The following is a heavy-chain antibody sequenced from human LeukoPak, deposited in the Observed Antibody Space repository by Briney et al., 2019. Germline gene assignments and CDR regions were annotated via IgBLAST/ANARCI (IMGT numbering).Heavy chain of an antibody. J-gene: IGHJ5*02. V-gene: IGHV1-2*06. CDR1: GYTFTGYY. D-gene: IGHD3-22*01. CDR2: INPNSGGT. CDR3: ARDYIADDSSGYYYSWFDP. Sequence: ASVKVSCKASGYTFTGYYMHWVRQAPGQGLEWMGRINPNSGGTNYAQKLQGRVTMTTDTSTSTAYMELRSLRSDDTAVYYCARDYIADDSSGYYYSWFDPWGQGTLVTVSS.